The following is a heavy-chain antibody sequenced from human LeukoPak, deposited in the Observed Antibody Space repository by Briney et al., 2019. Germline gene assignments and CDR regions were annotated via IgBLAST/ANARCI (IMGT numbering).Heavy chain of an antibody. Sequence: GGSLRLSCAASGFTFSSYSMNWVRQAPGKGLEWVSSVSSSSSYIYYADSVKGRFTNSRDNAKNSLYLQMNSLRAEDTAVYYCARDPYGGYPQLVFDYWGQGTLVTVSS. D-gene: IGHD4-17*01. CDR1: GFTFSSYS. V-gene: IGHV3-21*01. CDR3: ARDPYGGYPQLVFDY. CDR2: VSSSSSYI. J-gene: IGHJ4*02.